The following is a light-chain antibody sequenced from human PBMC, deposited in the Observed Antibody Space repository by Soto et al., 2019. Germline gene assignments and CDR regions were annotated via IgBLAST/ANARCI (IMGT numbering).Light chain of an antibody. CDR3: SSYTSSRTRV. CDR2: DVS. CDR1: SNDVGGYNY. Sequence: QSALTQPASVSGSPGQSITISCTGTSNDVGGYNYVSWYQQHPGKAPKLMIYDVSNRPSGVSNRFSGSKSGNTASLTISGLQAEDEADYYCSSYTSSRTRVFGTGTKLTVL. J-gene: IGLJ1*01. V-gene: IGLV2-14*01.